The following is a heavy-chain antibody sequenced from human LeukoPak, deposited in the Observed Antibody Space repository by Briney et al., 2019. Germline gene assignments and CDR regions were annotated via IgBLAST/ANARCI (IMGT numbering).Heavy chain of an antibody. D-gene: IGHD2-2*01. CDR3: ARSKNIVVVPAAPGFDY. CDR1: GYTFTSYG. Sequence: GASVKVSCKASGYTFTSYGISWVRQAPGQGLEWMGWISAYNGNTNYAQKLQGRVTMTRDTSTSTVYMELSSLRSEDTAVYYCARSKNIVVVPAAPGFDYWGQGTLVTVSS. J-gene: IGHJ4*02. V-gene: IGHV1-18*01. CDR2: ISAYNGNT.